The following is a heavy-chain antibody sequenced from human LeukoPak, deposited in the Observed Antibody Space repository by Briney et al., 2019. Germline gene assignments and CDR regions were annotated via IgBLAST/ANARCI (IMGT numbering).Heavy chain of an antibody. D-gene: IGHD6-6*01. J-gene: IGHJ4*02. CDR2: ISRGSGHI. Sequence: KPGGSLRLSCAASGFTFSSCAMSWVRQAPGKGLEWVSSISRGSGHIYYADSVKGRFTISRDNARNSLYLQMNSLRAEDTAIYYCARVDAALDYWGQGTLVTVSS. V-gene: IGHV3-21*01. CDR1: GFTFSSCA. CDR3: ARVDAALDY.